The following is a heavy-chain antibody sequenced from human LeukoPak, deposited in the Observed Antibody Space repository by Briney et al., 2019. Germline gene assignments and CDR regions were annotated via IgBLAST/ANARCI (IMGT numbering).Heavy chain of an antibody. V-gene: IGHV3-7*01. CDR1: GFTFSSYW. Sequence: GGSLRLSCAVSGFTFSSYWMTWVRQAPGKGLGWVANIKEDGSEKSYVDSAKGRFTISRDNAKSSLYLQMNGLRAEDTAVYYCARAVAGNGVRPYCWGQGTLVTVSS. CDR2: IKEDGSEK. J-gene: IGHJ4*02. CDR3: ARAVAGNGVRPYC. D-gene: IGHD6-19*01.